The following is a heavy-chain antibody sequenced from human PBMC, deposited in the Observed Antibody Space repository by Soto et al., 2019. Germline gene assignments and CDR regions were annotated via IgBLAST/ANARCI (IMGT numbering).Heavy chain of an antibody. D-gene: IGHD3-22*01. CDR3: AKDYSSGYYGFDS. CDR1: GFTFTTYA. V-gene: IGHV3-23*01. CDR2: ISSGGDT. Sequence: GGSLRLSCAPSGFTFTTYAMSWVRQAPGKGLEWVSSISSGGDTYYADSVKGRFTISRDSSKNTLYLQMNNLRAEDTATYYCAKDYSSGYYGFDSWGRGTMATVSS. J-gene: IGHJ3*02.